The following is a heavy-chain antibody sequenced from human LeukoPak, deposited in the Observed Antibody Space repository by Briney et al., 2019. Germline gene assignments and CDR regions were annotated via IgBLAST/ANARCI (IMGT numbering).Heavy chain of an antibody. CDR1: RYTLTSYG. Sequence: GAVKDSCMASRYTLTSYGISWVRPAPGQGREGMGWISAYNDNTNYTQKLQGRVTMTTDTSTSTAYMELSSLRSEDTAVYYCARDRGSTRGPLDYYYGMDVWGQGTTVTVSS. CDR2: ISAYNDNT. V-gene: IGHV1-18*01. CDR3: ARDRGSTRGPLDYYYGMDV. J-gene: IGHJ6*02. D-gene: IGHD2-2*01.